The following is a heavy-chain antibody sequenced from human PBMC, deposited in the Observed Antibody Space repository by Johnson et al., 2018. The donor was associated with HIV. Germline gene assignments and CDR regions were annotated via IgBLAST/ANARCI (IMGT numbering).Heavy chain of an antibody. J-gene: IGHJ3*02. CDR2: MSSDGSNK. V-gene: IGHV3-30*03. CDR1: GFMFSSFA. D-gene: IGHD3-16*01. CDR3: ARDRLMTATLFPDAFDI. Sequence: VQLVESGGGVVQPGRSLRLSCAASGFMFSSFAMHWVRQAPGKGLEWVAVMSSDGSNKYYSDFVVGRFTISRDSSKNTLYLHMNSLSAEDRAVYYCARDRLMTATLFPDAFDIWGQGTMVTVSS.